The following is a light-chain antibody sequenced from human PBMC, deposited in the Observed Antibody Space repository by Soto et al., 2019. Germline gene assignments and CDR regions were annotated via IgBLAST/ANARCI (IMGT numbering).Light chain of an antibody. CDR2: GAS. Sequence: EIVMTQSPATLYLSPGERATVSCGASQSVRRNLAWYQQKPGQAPRLLIYGASTRATGIPARFSGSGSGTEFTLTISSLQYEDFAVYYCQQYNNWTWTFGQGTKVDIK. CDR3: QQYNNWTWT. CDR1: QSVRRN. V-gene: IGKV3-15*01. J-gene: IGKJ1*01.